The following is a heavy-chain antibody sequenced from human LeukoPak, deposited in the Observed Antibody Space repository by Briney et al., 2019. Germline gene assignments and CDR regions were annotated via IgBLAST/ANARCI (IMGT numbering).Heavy chain of an antibody. J-gene: IGHJ4*02. V-gene: IGHV3-66*01. CDR3: AREEGPLDY. CDR1: GFTVSTNY. CDR2: IYSGGST. Sequence: GGSLRLSCVASGFTVSTNYMSWVRQAPGKGLEWVSVIYSGGSTYYADSVKGRFTISRDNSKNTLYLQMQSLRAEDTAVYYCAREEGPLDYWGQGTLVTVSS.